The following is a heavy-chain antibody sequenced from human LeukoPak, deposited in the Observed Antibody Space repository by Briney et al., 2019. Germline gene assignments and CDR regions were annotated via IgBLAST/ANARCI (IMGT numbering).Heavy chain of an antibody. CDR1: GYTFTNYA. CDR2: INPGNDNT. CDR3: ARDPYRGRPTYGDYFDY. Sequence: PGASVKVSCKTSGYTFTNYAIHSVREAPGQSLEWMGWINPGNDNTKYSQKFQDRVTFTSDTSATTAFMELSSLRSEDTAVYYCARDPYRGRPTYGDYFDYWGQGTLVTVSS. D-gene: IGHD4/OR15-4a*01. V-gene: IGHV1-3*01. J-gene: IGHJ4*02.